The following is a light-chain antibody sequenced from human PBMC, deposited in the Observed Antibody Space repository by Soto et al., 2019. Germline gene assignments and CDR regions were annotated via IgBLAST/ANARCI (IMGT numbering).Light chain of an antibody. V-gene: IGLV2-23*03. Sequence: QSALTQPASVSGSPGQSITISCTGSSSDVGTYHLVSWYQQHPGKAPKLIIYEGTKRPSGVSNRFSGSKSGNTASLTISGLQAEDEADYYCCSYAGSSTFVLGTGTKVTVL. CDR2: EGT. CDR3: CSYAGSSTFV. J-gene: IGLJ1*01. CDR1: SSDVGTYHL.